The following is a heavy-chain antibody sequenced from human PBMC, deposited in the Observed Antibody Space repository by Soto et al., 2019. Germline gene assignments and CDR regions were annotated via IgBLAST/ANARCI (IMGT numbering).Heavy chain of an antibody. D-gene: IGHD2-15*01. Sequence: QVQLVQSGAEVKKPGSSVKVSCKASGGTFSSYTISWVRQAPGQGLEWMGRIIPILGIANYAQKFQGRVTITEDKATSTAYMELSSLRSEDTAVYYCASLLGYCSGGSCGDAFDIWGQGTMVTVSS. V-gene: IGHV1-69*02. CDR2: IIPILGIA. J-gene: IGHJ3*02. CDR3: ASLLGYCSGGSCGDAFDI. CDR1: GGTFSSYT.